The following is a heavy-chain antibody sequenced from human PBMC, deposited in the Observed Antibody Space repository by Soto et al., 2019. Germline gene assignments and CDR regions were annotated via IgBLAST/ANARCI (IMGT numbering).Heavy chain of an antibody. J-gene: IGHJ4*02. Sequence: EVQLLESGGGLVQPGGSLRLSCAASGFTFSSYAMSWVRQAPGKGLEWVSAISGSGGSTYYADSVKGRFTISRDNSKNTLYLQMNSLRAEETDVYYCAKVYDIVTVPNRAYDYWGQGTLVTVSS. CDR3: AKVYDIVTVPNRAYDY. CDR1: GFTFSSYA. V-gene: IGHV3-23*01. D-gene: IGHD3-9*01. CDR2: ISGSGGST.